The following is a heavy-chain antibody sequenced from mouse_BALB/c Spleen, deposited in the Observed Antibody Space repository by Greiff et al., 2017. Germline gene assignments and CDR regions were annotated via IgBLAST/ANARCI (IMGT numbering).Heavy chain of an antibody. CDR2: IWAGGST. CDR3: ARAYDGYPYWYFDV. J-gene: IGHJ1*01. CDR1: GFSLTSYG. Sequence: VQLQQSGPGLVAPSQSLSITCTVSGFSLTSYGVHWVRQPPGKGLEWLGVIWAGGSTNYNSALMSRLSISKDNSKSQVFLKMNSLQTDDTAMYYCARAYDGYPYWYFDVWGAGTTVTVSS. V-gene: IGHV2-9*02. D-gene: IGHD2-3*01.